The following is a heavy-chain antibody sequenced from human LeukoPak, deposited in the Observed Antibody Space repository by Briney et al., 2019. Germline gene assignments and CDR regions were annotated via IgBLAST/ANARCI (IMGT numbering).Heavy chain of an antibody. J-gene: IGHJ5*02. CDR2: IYYSGST. Sequence: SETLSLTCAVSGGSISSGGYSWSWIRQPPGKGLEWIGYIYYSGSTYYNPSLKSRVTISVDTSKNQFSLKLSSVTAADTAVYYCARASYSSSWYTKNWFDPWGQGTLVTVSS. V-gene: IGHV4-30-2*03. CDR1: GGSISSGGYS. D-gene: IGHD6-13*01. CDR3: ARASYSSSWYTKNWFDP.